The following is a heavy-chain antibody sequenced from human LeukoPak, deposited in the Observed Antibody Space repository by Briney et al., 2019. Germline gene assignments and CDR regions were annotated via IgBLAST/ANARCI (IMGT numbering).Heavy chain of an antibody. D-gene: IGHD5-18*01. CDR1: GGSISSSSYY. V-gene: IGHV4-39*01. Sequence: PSETLSLTCTVSGGSISSSSYYWGWIRQPPGKGLEWIGSIYYSGSTYYNPSLKSRVTISVDTSKNQFSLKLGSVTAADTAVYYCATSWIQLWPSKDDAFDIWGQGTMVTVSS. J-gene: IGHJ3*02. CDR3: ATSWIQLWPSKDDAFDI. CDR2: IYYSGST.